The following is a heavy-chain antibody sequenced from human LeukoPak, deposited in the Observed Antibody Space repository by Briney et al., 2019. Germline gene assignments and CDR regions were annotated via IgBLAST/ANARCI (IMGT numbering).Heavy chain of an antibody. CDR3: ASTARGYSYFDY. V-gene: IGHV4-39*01. Sequence: SETLSLTCTVSGGSISSSSYYWGWIRQPPGKGLEWIGSIYYSGSTYYNPSLKSRVTISVDTSKNQFSLKLSSVTAADTAVYYCASTARGYSYFDYWGQGTLVTVSS. J-gene: IGHJ4*02. CDR1: GGSISSSSYY. D-gene: IGHD5-18*01. CDR2: IYYSGST.